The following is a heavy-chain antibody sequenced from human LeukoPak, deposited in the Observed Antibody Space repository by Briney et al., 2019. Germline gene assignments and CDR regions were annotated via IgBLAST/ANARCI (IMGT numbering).Heavy chain of an antibody. Sequence: SETLSLTCAVYGGSFSGYYWSWIRQPPGKGLQWIGEINHSGSTNYNPSLKSRVTISVDTSKNQFSLRLSSVTAADTAVYYCARGYYDSSGDIALYYFDYWGQGTLVTVSS. CDR2: INHSGST. J-gene: IGHJ4*02. D-gene: IGHD3-22*01. V-gene: IGHV4-34*01. CDR3: ARGYYDSSGDIALYYFDY. CDR1: GGSFSGYY.